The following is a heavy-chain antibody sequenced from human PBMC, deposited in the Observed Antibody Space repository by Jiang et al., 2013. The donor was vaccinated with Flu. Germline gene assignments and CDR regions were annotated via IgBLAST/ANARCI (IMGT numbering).Heavy chain of an antibody. D-gene: IGHD6-6*01. J-gene: IGHJ6*02. CDR1: GGTFSSYA. Sequence: GAEVKKPGSSVKVSCKASGGTFSSYAISWVRQAPGQGLEWMGGIIPIFGTANYAQKFQGRVTITADESTSTAYMELSSLRSEDTAVYYCARARSSSALTNYYYYGMDVVGPRDHGHRLL. CDR2: IIPIFGTA. CDR3: ARARSSSALTNYYYYGMDV. V-gene: IGHV1-69*01.